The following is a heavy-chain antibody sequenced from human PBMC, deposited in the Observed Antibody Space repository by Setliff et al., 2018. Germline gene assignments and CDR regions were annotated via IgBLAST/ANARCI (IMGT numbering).Heavy chain of an antibody. J-gene: IGHJ6*03. CDR3: ARVSGFLYVDV. CDR2: IYYSGTT. D-gene: IGHD3-3*01. CDR1: GGSISNTFYY. Sequence: SETLSLTCAVSGGSISNTFYYWTWIRQPAGKGLEWIGQIYYSGTTYYNPSLKSPVTISIDTSKNQFSLKLTSVTAADTAVYYCARVSGFLYVDVWGKGTTVTVSS. V-gene: IGHV4-39*01.